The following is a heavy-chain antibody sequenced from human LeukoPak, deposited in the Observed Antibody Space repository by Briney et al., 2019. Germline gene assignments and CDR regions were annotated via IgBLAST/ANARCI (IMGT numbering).Heavy chain of an antibody. CDR1: GYSISSGYY. D-gene: IGHD3-3*01. CDR2: IYHSGST. J-gene: IGHJ4*02. CDR3: ARRFLEWGIDY. Sequence: PSETLSLTCAVSGYSISSGYYWGWIRQPPGKGLEWIGSIYHSGSTYYNPSLKSRVTISVDTSKNQFSLKLSSVTAADTAVYYCARRFLEWGIDYWGQGTLVTVSS. V-gene: IGHV4-38-2*01.